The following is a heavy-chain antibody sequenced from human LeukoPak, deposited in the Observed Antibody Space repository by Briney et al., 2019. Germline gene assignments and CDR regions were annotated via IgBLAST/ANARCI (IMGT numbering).Heavy chain of an antibody. CDR1: GFTFSSYA. CDR3: ARHGGTYYSDNQMEY. J-gene: IGHJ1*01. V-gene: IGHV3-23*01. CDR2: ISGSGGSR. D-gene: IGHD3-22*01. Sequence: PGGSLTLSCAVSGFTFSSYAMSWVRQAPGKGLEWVSGISGSGGSRDYADSLKGRSTISRENSKNTLYLQMNSLRAEDTAVYYCARHGGTYYSDNQMEYWGQGPVTTVSA.